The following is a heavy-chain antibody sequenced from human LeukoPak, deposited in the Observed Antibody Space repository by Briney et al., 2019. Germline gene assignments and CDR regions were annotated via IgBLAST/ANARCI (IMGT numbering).Heavy chain of an antibody. CDR3: ARDWPGTSY. CDR2: IKEDGSEK. Sequence: PGGSLRLSCVASGFTISTYWMSWVRQAPGKGLEWVANIKEDGSEKYYVDSVKGRFTISRDNAKNSLYLQVSDLRAEGTAVYYCARDWPGTSYWGQGTLVTVSS. J-gene: IGHJ4*02. CDR1: GFTISTYW. V-gene: IGHV3-7*01. D-gene: IGHD1-14*01.